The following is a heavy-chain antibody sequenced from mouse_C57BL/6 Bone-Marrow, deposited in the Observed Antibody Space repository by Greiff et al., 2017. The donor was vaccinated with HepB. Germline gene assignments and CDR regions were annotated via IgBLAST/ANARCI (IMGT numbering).Heavy chain of an antibody. V-gene: IGHV1-26*01. Sequence: EVQLQQSGPELVKPGASVKISCKASGYTFTDYYMNWVQQSHGKSLEWIGDINPNNGGTSYNQKFKGKATLTVDKSSSTAYMELRSLTSEDSAVYYCAVVAPTFYFDYWGQGTTLTVSS. CDR1: GYTFTDYY. CDR2: INPNNGGT. CDR3: AVVAPTFYFDY. J-gene: IGHJ2*01. D-gene: IGHD1-3*01.